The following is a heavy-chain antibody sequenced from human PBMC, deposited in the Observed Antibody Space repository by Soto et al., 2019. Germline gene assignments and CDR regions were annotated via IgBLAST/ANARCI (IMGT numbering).Heavy chain of an antibody. CDR2: INHSGST. D-gene: IGHD2-21*02. CDR3: ARSRPPIVVVTARIKRGWFDP. Sequence: PSETLSLTCAVYGGSFSGYYGSWIRQPPGKGVEWIGEINHSGSTNYNPSLKSRVTISVDTSKNQFSLKLSSVTAADTAVYYCARSRPPIVVVTARIKRGWFDPWGQGTLVTV. CDR1: GGSFSGYY. V-gene: IGHV4-34*01. J-gene: IGHJ5*02.